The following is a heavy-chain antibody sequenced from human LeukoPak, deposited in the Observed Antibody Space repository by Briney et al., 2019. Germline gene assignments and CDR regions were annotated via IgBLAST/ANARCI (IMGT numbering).Heavy chain of an antibody. V-gene: IGHV4-61*02. J-gene: IGHJ4*02. CDR1: GGSISSGSYY. CDR2: IYTSGST. CDR3: ARGGPSGSSGWYGFL. D-gene: IGHD6-19*01. Sequence: KSSETLSLTGTVSGGSISSGSYYWSWILQPAGKGLEWIGRIYTSGSTNYNPSLKSRVTISVDTSKNQFSLKLSSVTAADTAVYYCARGGPSGSSGWYGFLWGQGTLVTVSS.